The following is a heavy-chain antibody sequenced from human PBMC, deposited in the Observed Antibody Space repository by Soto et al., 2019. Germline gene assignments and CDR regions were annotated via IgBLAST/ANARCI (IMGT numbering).Heavy chain of an antibody. CDR1: GFTFTNHA. CDR2: ISGSGDST. Sequence: PGGSLRLSCAASGFTFTNHAMSWVRQAPGKGLEWVSAISGSGDSTYYAESVKGRFTISRDNSKNTLYLQMNSLGAEDTAVYYCASRNYYESSGYCYWYYFDFWGQGALVTVSS. V-gene: IGHV3-23*01. CDR3: ASRNYYESSGYCYWYYFDF. D-gene: IGHD3-22*01. J-gene: IGHJ4*02.